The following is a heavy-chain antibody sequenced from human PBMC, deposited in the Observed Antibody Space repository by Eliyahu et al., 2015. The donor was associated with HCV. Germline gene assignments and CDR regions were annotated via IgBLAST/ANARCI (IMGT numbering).Heavy chain of an antibody. J-gene: IGHJ6*02. CDR1: GGTFSSYX. CDR2: IIPIFGTA. Sequence: QVQLVQSGAEVKKPGSSVKVSCKASGGTFSSYXIXWVRQAPGQGLEWMGGIIPIFGTANYAQKFQGRVTITADESTSTAYMELNSLRSEDTAVYYCARGGVRGVIINYYYYGMDVWGQGTTVTVSS. D-gene: IGHD3-10*01. CDR3: ARGGVRGVIINYYYYGMDV. V-gene: IGHV1-69*01.